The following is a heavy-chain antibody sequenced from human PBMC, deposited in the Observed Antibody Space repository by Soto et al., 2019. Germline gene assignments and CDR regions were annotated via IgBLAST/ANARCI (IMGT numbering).Heavy chain of an antibody. J-gene: IGHJ5*02. V-gene: IGHV1-18*01. CDR1: GYTFSSYG. CDR2: ISAYNGNT. CDR3: ARVSRGYSGYETAGP. D-gene: IGHD5-12*01. Sequence: GASVTVSCKASGYTFSSYGISWVRQAPAQGLEWMGWISAYNGNTNYAQKLQGRVTMTTDTSTSTAYMELRSLRSDDTAVYYCARVSRGYSGYETAGPCGQGTLVTVSS.